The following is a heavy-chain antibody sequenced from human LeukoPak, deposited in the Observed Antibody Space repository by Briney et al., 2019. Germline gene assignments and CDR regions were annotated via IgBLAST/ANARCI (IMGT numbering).Heavy chain of an antibody. CDR3: ARAPVSYSSSWYYFDY. CDR2: ISYDGSNK. V-gene: IGHV3-30-3*01. D-gene: IGHD6-13*01. Sequence: GGSLRLSCAASGLTVISNYMSWVRQAPGKGLEWVSVISYDGSNKYYADSVKGRFTISRDNSRNTLYLQMNSLRAEDTAVYYCARAPVSYSSSWYYFDYWGQGTLVPVSS. J-gene: IGHJ4*02. CDR1: GLTVISNY.